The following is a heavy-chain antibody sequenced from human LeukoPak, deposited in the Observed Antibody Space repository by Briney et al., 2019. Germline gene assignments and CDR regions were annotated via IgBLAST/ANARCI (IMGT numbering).Heavy chain of an antibody. D-gene: IGHD2-21*01. V-gene: IGHV1-58*02. J-gene: IGHJ3*02. CDR3: AANTPRVVREDAFDI. Sequence: SVKVSCKASGFTFTSSAMQWVRQARGQRLEWIGWIVVGSGNTNYAQKFQERITITRDMSTSTAYMELSSLRSEDTAAYYCAANTPRVVREDAFDIWGQGTMVTVSS. CDR2: IVVGSGNT. CDR1: GFTFTSSA.